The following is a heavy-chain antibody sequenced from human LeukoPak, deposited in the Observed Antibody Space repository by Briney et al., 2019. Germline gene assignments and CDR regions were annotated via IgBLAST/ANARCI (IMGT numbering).Heavy chain of an antibody. CDR1: GYTFTSYD. CDR2: ISAYNGNT. J-gene: IGHJ5*02. Sequence: GASVKVSCKASGYTFTSYDINWVRQAPGQGLEWMGWISAYNGNTNYAQKLQGRVTMTTDTSTSAAYMELRSLRSDDTAVYYCARDLSYSSSWFDPWGQGTLVTVSS. CDR3: ARDLSYSSSWFDP. V-gene: IGHV1-18*01. D-gene: IGHD6-13*01.